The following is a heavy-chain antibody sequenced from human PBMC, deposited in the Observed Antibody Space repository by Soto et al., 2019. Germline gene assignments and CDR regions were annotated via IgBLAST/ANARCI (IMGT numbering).Heavy chain of an antibody. CDR3: ARVKESGSLLYYYGMDV. CDR1: GFTFSSYA. D-gene: IGHD1-26*01. CDR2: ISYDGSNK. Sequence: PGGSLRLSCAASGFTFSSYAMHWVRQAPGKGLEWVAVISYDGSNKYYADSVKGRSTIPRDNSKNTLYLQMNSLRAEDTAVYYCARVKESGSLLYYYGMDVWGQGTTVTVSS. V-gene: IGHV3-30-3*01. J-gene: IGHJ6*02.